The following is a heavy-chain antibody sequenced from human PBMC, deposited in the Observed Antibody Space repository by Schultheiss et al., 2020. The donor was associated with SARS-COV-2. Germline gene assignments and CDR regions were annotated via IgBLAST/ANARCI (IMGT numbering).Heavy chain of an antibody. CDR3: ARLGGGYDYY. CDR1: GFTFDDYG. CDR2: IKQDGSEK. Sequence: GGSLRLSFAASGFTFDDYGMSWVRQAPGKGLEWVANIKQDGSEKYYVDSVKGRFTISRDNAKNSLYLQMNSLRAEDTAVYYCARLGGGYDYYWGQGTLVTVSS. J-gene: IGHJ4*02. V-gene: IGHV3-7*01. D-gene: IGHD5-12*01.